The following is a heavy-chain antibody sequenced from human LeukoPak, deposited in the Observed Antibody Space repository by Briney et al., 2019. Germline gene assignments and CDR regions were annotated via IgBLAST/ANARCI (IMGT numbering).Heavy chain of an antibody. J-gene: IGHJ4*02. Sequence: PGGSLRLSCVASGFTFSTYDMNWVRQAPGKGLEWVSYISSSSSTIYYSDSVKGRFTISRDNAKNSLSLQMDSLRAEDTAVYYCARDWYSSSWYGDYWGQGTLVTVSS. CDR1: GFTFSTYD. CDR2: ISSSSSTI. D-gene: IGHD6-13*01. V-gene: IGHV3-48*03. CDR3: ARDWYSSSWYGDY.